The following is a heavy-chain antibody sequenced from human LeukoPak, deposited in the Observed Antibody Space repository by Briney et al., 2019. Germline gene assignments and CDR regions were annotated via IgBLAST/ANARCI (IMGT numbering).Heavy chain of an antibody. CDR1: GFTFDDYG. Sequence: PGGSLGLSCAASGFTFDDYGMSWVRQAPGKGLEWVAIMDEYGSDIFYVESVKGRFIISRANAGNSLYLQMNNLRAEDTAVYYCARPRGCGSARCNNFDYWGQGTLVTVSS. CDR2: MDEYGSDI. D-gene: IGHD2-2*01. CDR3: ARPRGCGSARCNNFDY. V-gene: IGHV3-7*01. J-gene: IGHJ4*02.